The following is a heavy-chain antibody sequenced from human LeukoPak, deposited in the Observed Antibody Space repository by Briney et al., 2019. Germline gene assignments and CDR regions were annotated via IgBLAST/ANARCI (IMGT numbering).Heavy chain of an antibody. CDR2: IIPIFGTA. Sequence: ASVKVSCKASGGTFSSYAISWVRQAPGQGREWMGGIIPIFGTANYAQKFQGRVTITTDESTSTAYMELSSLRSEDTAVYYCARGGSYAQPFDYWGQGTLVTVSS. CDR3: ARGGSYAQPFDY. V-gene: IGHV1-69*05. D-gene: IGHD1-26*01. J-gene: IGHJ4*02. CDR1: GGTFSSYA.